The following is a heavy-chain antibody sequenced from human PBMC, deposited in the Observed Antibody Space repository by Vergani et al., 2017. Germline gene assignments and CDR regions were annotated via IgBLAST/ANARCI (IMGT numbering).Heavy chain of an antibody. CDR3: ARGLSSSRPYYYYYMDV. CDR2: INHSGST. J-gene: IGHJ6*03. Sequence: QVQLQQWGAGLLKPSETLSLTCAVYGGSFSVYYWSWIRQPPGKGLEWIGEINHSGSTNYNPSLKSRVTISVDTSKNQFSLKLSSVTAADTAVYYCARGLSSSRPYYYYYMDVWGKGTTVTVSS. CDR1: GGSFSVYY. D-gene: IGHD6-6*01. V-gene: IGHV4-34*01.